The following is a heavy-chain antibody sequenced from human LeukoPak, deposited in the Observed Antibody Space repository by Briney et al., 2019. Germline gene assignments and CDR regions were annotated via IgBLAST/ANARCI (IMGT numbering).Heavy chain of an antibody. V-gene: IGHV3-53*01. J-gene: IGHJ4*02. CDR1: GFTVISNY. CDR3: ARVPDAMLGYFDY. CDR2: IYSGGST. Sequence: GGSLRLSCAASGFTVISNYMSWVRQAPGKGLEWVSGIYSGGSTYYADSEKGRFTISRDNSKNTLYLQMNSLRAEDTALYYCARVPDAMLGYFDYWGQGTLVTVSS. D-gene: IGHD2-2*01.